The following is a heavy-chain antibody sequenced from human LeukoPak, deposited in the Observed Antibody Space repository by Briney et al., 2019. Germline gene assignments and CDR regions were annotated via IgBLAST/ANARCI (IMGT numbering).Heavy chain of an antibody. J-gene: IGHJ5*02. V-gene: IGHV1-8*01. Sequence: ASVKVSCTASGYTFTSYDINWVRQATGQGLEWMGWMNPNSGNTGYAQKFQGRVTMTRNTSISTAYMELSSLRSEDTAVYYCARGVVVAATGDWFDPWGQGTLVTVSS. D-gene: IGHD2-15*01. CDR3: ARGVVVAATGDWFDP. CDR2: MNPNSGNT. CDR1: GYTFTSYD.